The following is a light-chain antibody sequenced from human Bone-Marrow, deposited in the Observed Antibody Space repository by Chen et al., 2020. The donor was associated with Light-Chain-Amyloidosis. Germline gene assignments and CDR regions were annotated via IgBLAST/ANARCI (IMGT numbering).Light chain of an antibody. CDR2: WAS. V-gene: IGKV4-1*01. CDR1: QNVLYSSNNKNY. Sequence: DIVMTQSPDSLAVSLGERATINCKSSQNVLYSSNNKNYLAWYQQKPGQPPKLLIYWASTRESGIPDRFSGRGSGTDFTLTSNSLQAEDVAVYYCQQYYSSPLTFGGGTKVEIK. J-gene: IGKJ4*01. CDR3: QQYYSSPLT.